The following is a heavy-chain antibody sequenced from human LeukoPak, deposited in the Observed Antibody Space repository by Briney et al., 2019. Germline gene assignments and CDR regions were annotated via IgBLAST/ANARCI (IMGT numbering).Heavy chain of an antibody. Sequence: GGSLRLSCAASGFILSNAWMSWVRQAPGKGLEWVGRIKSSTNGGTTDYGAPVEGRFTISREDSKNMLYLQMSSLKTEDTAVYYCTTERYFDSSGYHPFGYWGQGTLVTVSS. V-gene: IGHV3-15*01. D-gene: IGHD3-22*01. CDR1: GFILSNAW. CDR3: TTERYFDSSGYHPFGY. CDR2: IKSSTNGGTT. J-gene: IGHJ4*02.